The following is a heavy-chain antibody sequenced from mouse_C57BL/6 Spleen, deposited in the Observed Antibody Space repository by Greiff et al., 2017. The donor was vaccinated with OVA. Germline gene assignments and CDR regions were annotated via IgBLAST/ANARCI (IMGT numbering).Heavy chain of an antibody. CDR2: IYPGDGDT. J-gene: IGHJ2*01. D-gene: IGHD1-1*01. V-gene: IGHV1-80*01. CDR3: ARSITTVVADY. CDR1: GYAFSSYW. Sequence: QVQLQQSGAELVKPGASVTISCKASGYAFSSYWMNWVKQRPGKGLEWIGQIYPGDGDTNYNGKFKGKATLTADKSSSTAYMQLRSLTSEDSAVYFCARSITTVVADYWGQGTTLTVSS.